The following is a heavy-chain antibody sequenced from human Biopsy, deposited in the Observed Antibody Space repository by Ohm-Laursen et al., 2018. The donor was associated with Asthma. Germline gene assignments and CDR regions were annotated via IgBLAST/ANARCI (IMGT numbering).Heavy chain of an antibody. CDR1: YGSITSSGYY. CDR2: IYYSGST. J-gene: IGHJ4*02. V-gene: IGHV4-31*03. Sequence: SQTLSLTCPVPYGSITSSGYYWTWIRQHPGKGLEWIGFIYYSGSTYYNPSLKSRVSISIDTSKNQFSLKLSSVTAADTAVYYCARAQDYYDSRGYYRSFDYWGQGTLVTVSS. D-gene: IGHD3-22*01. CDR3: ARAQDYYDSRGYYRSFDY.